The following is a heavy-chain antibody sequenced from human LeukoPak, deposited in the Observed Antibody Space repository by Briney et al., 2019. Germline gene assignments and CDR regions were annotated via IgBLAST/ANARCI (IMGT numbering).Heavy chain of an antibody. CDR3: ATDQITMVRGVTRSAPFDY. D-gene: IGHD3-10*01. CDR2: IIGSGGST. Sequence: GSLRLSCAASGGTFSSYAMRWVRQAPGKGLEWFSAIIGSGGSTYYADSVKGRFTISRDNSKNTLYLQMNRLRAEDTAVYYCATDQITMVRGVTRSAPFDYWGQGTLVTVSS. J-gene: IGHJ4*02. CDR1: GGTFSSYA. V-gene: IGHV3-23*01.